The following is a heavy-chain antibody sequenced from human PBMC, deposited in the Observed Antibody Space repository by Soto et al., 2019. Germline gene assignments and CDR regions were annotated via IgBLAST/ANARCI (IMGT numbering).Heavy chain of an antibody. V-gene: IGHV3-23*01. CDR3: AKLVAAAGTREDAFDI. CDR2: ISGSGGST. Sequence: AGGTLRLSCAASGFTFSSYAMSWVRQAPGKGLEWVSAISGSGGSTYYADSVKGRFTISRDNSKNTLYLQMNSLRAEDTAVYYCAKLVAAAGTREDAFDIWGQGTMVTVSS. J-gene: IGHJ3*02. CDR1: GFTFSSYA. D-gene: IGHD6-13*01.